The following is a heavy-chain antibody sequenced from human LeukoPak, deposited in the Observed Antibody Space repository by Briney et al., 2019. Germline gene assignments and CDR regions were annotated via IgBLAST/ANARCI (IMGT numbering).Heavy chain of an antibody. CDR3: ARVRDILTGYAYMDV. V-gene: IGHV3-21*04. Sequence: GGSLRLSCAASGFTFSSYSMNWVRQAPGKGLEWVSSISSSSSYIYYADSVKGRFTISRDNAKNSLYLQMNSLRAEDTALYYCARVRDILTGYAYMDVWGKGTTVTVSS. CDR1: GFTFSSYS. J-gene: IGHJ6*03. D-gene: IGHD3-9*01. CDR2: ISSSSSYI.